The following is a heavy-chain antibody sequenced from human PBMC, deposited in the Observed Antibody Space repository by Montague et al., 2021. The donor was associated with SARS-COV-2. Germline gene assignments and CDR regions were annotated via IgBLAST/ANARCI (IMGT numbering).Heavy chain of an antibody. CDR2: INYGGST. D-gene: IGHD1-1*01. V-gene: IGHV4-34*01. J-gene: IGHJ4*02. CDR3: ARGAPGY. CDR1: GGSFSDYH. Sequence: SETLSLTCAVYGGSFSDYHWTWVYQSPGGGLEWIGQINYGGSTKYNPSLRSRVTISIDTSKNQFSLKLTSVTAADTAVYYCARGAPGYWGQGTLVTVSS.